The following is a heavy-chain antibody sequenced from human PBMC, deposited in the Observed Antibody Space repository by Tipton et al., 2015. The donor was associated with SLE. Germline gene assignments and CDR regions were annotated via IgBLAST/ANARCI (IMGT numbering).Heavy chain of an antibody. Sequence: QVQLVQSGAEVRNPGASVKVSCKASGYTFTSYQMYWVRQAPGQGLECMGMINLSSGKTSYSQKFQGRVTMTRDTSTSTLYLELRSLRSEDTAFYYGARRSALGWGSHRLDYWGQGTLVTVSS. CDR1: GYTFTSYQ. CDR3: ARRSALGWGSHRLDY. D-gene: IGHD3-16*02. J-gene: IGHJ4*02. V-gene: IGHV1-46*01. CDR2: INLSSGKT.